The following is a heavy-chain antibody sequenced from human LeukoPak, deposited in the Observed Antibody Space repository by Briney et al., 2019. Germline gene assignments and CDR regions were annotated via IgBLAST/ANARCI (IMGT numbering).Heavy chain of an antibody. V-gene: IGHV3-23*01. Sequence: GGSLRLSCAGSGFTFSIYAMSWVRQAPEKGLEWVSSISGSSGSTYYADSVKGRFTISRDNSKNTLYLQMNSLRAEDTAVYYCAKDIVATINYCEYWGQGTLVTVSS. CDR3: AKDIVATINYCEY. CDR1: GFTFSIYA. CDR2: ISGSSGST. D-gene: IGHD5-12*01. J-gene: IGHJ4*02.